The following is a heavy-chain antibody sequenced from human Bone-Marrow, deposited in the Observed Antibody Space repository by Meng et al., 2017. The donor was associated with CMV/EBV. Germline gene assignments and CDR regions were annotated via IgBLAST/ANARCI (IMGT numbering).Heavy chain of an antibody. D-gene: IGHD3-3*01. CDR3: ARDKEESKTYDFWSGYLRSNYYGMDV. CDR2: ISSSSSYI. J-gene: IGHJ6*02. Sequence: GESLKISCAASGFTFSSYSMNWVRQAPGKGLEWVSSISSSSSYIYYADSVKGRFTISRDNAKNSLYLQMNSLRAEDTAVYYCARDKEESKTYDFWSGYLRSNYYGMDVWGQGTTVTVSS. V-gene: IGHV3-21*01. CDR1: GFTFSSYS.